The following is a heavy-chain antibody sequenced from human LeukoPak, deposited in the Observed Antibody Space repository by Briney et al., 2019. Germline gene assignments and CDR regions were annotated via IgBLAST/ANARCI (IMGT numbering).Heavy chain of an antibody. V-gene: IGHV3-30-3*01. CDR1: GGTFSSYA. CDR3: ARYSENTRFRGLDY. Sequence: SCKASGGTFSSYAMHWVRQAPGKGLEWVAVISYDGSNKYYADSVKGRFTISRDNSKNTLYLQMNSLRAEDTAVYYCARYSENTRFRGLDYWGQGTLVTVSS. D-gene: IGHD3-10*01. CDR2: ISYDGSNK. J-gene: IGHJ4*02.